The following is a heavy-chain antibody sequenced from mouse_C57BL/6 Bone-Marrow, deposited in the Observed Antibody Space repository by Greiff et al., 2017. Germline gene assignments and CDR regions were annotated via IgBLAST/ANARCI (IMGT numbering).Heavy chain of an antibody. CDR1: GFNIKDDY. V-gene: IGHV14-4*01. J-gene: IGHJ2*01. Sequence: EVQLQQSGAELVRPGASVKLSCTASGFNIKDDYMHWVKQRPEQGLEWIGWIDPENGDTEYASKFQGKATITADTSSNTAYLQLSSLTSEDTAVYYCLTTNYFDYWGQGTTLTVSS. CDR3: LTTNYFDY. CDR2: IDPENGDT.